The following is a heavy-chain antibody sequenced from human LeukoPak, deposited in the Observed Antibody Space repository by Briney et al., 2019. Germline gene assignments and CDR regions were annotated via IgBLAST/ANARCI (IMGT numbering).Heavy chain of an antibody. J-gene: IGHJ3*02. CDR1: GFTFSSHW. V-gene: IGHV4-59*11. D-gene: IGHD3-3*01. CDR2: VNYRGTP. CDR3: ARDGLPYYDFWSGRPTHAFDI. Sequence: GSLRLSCTASGFTFSSHWMHWVRQAPGKGLEWIGNVNYRGTPHYNPSLKSRVTMSVDTSKNQFSLKLSSVTAADTAVYYCARDGLPYYDFWSGRPTHAFDIWGQGTMVTVSS.